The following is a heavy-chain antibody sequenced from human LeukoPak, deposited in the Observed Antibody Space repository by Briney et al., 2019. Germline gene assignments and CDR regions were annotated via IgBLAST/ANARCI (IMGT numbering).Heavy chain of an antibody. Sequence: PGGSLRLSCAASGFTFSDYYMSWIRQAPGKGLEWVSHISKSGSAIYKADSVRGRFTISRDNAKNSLYLQMNGLRGEDTAVYYCARVMGAYAFDIWGQGTMVTVSS. CDR3: ARVMGAYAFDI. CDR1: GFTFSDYY. J-gene: IGHJ3*02. CDR2: ISKSGSAI. D-gene: IGHD1-26*01. V-gene: IGHV3-11*01.